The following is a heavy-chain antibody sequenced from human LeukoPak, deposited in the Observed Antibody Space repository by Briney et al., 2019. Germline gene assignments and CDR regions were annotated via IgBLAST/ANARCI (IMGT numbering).Heavy chain of an antibody. V-gene: IGHV3-7*01. CDR1: GFTFPNYW. CDR2: INQDGRVK. Sequence: GGSLRLSCAASGFTFPNYWMSWVRQAPEKGLEWVANINQDGRVKQYVDSMKGRFTISRDNAKNSLYLQMNSLRAEDTAVYYCARDLRVTGVYFDYWGHGTLVTVSS. D-gene: IGHD7-27*01. CDR3: ARDLRVTGVYFDY. J-gene: IGHJ4*01.